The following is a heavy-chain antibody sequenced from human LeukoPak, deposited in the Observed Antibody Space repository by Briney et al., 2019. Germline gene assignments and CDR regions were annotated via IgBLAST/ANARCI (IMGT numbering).Heavy chain of an antibody. CDR2: INHSGST. D-gene: IGHD6-19*01. J-gene: IGHJ3*02. CDR1: GGSFSGYY. V-gene: IGHV4-34*01. CDR3: ARRSSGWPKGAFDI. Sequence: SETLSLTCAVYGGSFSGYYWSWIRQPPGKGLEWIGEINHSGSTNYNPSLKSRVTISVDTSKNQFSLKLSSVTAADTAVYYCARRSSGWPKGAFDIWGQGTMVTVSS.